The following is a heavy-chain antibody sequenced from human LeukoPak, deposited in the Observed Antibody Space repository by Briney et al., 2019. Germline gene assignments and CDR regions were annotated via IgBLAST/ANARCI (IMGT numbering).Heavy chain of an antibody. V-gene: IGHV3-74*01. Sequence: PGGSLRLSCVASGFTFSSYWMHWVRQAPGKGLVWVSRINSDGSSTTYADSVKGRFTISRDNAKNTLRLQMNSLRAEDTAVYYCVRRGYSYRSPRLDYWGQGTLVTVSS. CDR3: VRRGYSYRSPRLDY. D-gene: IGHD5-18*01. CDR1: GFTFSSYW. J-gene: IGHJ4*02. CDR2: INSDGSST.